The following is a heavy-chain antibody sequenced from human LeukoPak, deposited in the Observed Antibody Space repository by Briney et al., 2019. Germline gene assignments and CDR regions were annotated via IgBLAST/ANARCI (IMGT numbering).Heavy chain of an antibody. CDR3: ARHYIVVVPAATPGGGWFDP. CDR2: IYYSGST. J-gene: IGHJ5*02. Sequence: SETLSLTCTVSGGSISSYYWSWIRQPPGKGLEWIGYIYYSGSTNYNPSLKSRVTISVDTSKNQFSLKLSSVTAADTAVYYCARHYIVVVPAATPGGGWFDPWGQGTLVTVSS. CDR1: GGSISSYY. D-gene: IGHD2-2*01. V-gene: IGHV4-59*08.